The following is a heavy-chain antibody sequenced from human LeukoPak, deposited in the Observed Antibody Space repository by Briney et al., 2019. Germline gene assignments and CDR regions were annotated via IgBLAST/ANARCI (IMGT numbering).Heavy chain of an antibody. J-gene: IGHJ6*02. CDR1: GDSISSNHW. CDR3: ARGMAYYYGSGSYSKKAPSYYYYGMDV. V-gene: IGHV4-4*02. Sequence: SGTLSLTCAVSGDSISSNHWWSWVRQSPGRGLEWIGEIYPSGSTNYNSSLKSRVTISLDKSKNQFSLKLSSVTAADTAVYYCARGMAYYYGSGSYSKKAPSYYYYGMDVWGQGTTVTVSS. CDR2: IYPSGST. D-gene: IGHD3-10*01.